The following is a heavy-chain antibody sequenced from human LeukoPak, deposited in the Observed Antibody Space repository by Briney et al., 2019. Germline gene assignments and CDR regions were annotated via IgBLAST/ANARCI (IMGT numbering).Heavy chain of an antibody. Sequence: ASVKVSCKASGYTFTSYYMHWVRQAPGQGLEWMGIINPSGGSTSYAQKFQGRVTMTRNTSISTAYMELSSLRSEDTAVYYCARGSGFLADPWGQGTLVTVSS. CDR2: INPSGGST. D-gene: IGHD1-26*01. CDR1: GYTFTSYY. CDR3: ARGSGFLADP. J-gene: IGHJ5*02. V-gene: IGHV1-46*01.